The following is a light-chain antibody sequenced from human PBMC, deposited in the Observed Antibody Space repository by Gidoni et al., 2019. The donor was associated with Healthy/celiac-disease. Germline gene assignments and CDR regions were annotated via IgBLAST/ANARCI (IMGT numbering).Light chain of an antibody. V-gene: IGKV3-20*01. CDR1: QSVSSSY. J-gene: IGKJ2*01. CDR2: SAS. CDR3: QQYGSSPDT. Sequence: ETVLTQSPGTLSLSPGERATLSCRASQSVSSSYLAWYQQKPGQAPRLLIYSASSRATGIPDRFSGSGSGTDFTLTISRLEPEDFAVYYCQQYGSSPDTFGQGTKLEIK.